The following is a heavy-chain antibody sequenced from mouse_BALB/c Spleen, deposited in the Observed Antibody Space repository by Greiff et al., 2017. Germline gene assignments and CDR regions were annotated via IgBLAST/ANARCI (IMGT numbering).Heavy chain of an antibody. Sequence: EVKLMESGGGLVQPGGSRKLSCAASGFTFSSFGMHWVRQAPEKGLEWVAYISSGSSTIYYADTVKGRFTISRDNPKNTLFLQMTSLRSEDTAMYYCARPYYGSSSAWFAYWGQGTLVTVSA. CDR2: ISSGSSTI. CDR3: ARPYYGSSSAWFAY. J-gene: IGHJ3*01. D-gene: IGHD1-1*01. V-gene: IGHV5-17*02. CDR1: GFTFSSFG.